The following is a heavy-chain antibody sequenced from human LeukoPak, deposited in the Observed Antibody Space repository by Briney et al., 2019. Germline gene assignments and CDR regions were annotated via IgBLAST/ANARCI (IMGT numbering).Heavy chain of an antibody. Sequence: ASVKVSCKASGYTFTSYDINWVRQATGQGLEWMGWMNPNSGNTGYAQKFQGRVTMTRNTFTSTAYMVLSSLTSEDTAVYFCARDYYGSRSYPDWGQGTLVTVSS. J-gene: IGHJ4*02. V-gene: IGHV1-8*01. CDR3: ARDYYGSRSYPD. CDR2: MNPNSGNT. D-gene: IGHD3-10*01. CDR1: GYTFTSYD.